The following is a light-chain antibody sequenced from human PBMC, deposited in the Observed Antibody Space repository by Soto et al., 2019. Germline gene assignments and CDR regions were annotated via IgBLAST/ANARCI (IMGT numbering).Light chain of an antibody. CDR2: GAS. J-gene: IGKJ1*01. CDR1: QSVSSN. V-gene: IGKV3-15*01. Sequence: EKVMTQSPATVSVSPGERATLSCRASQSVSSNLAWYQQKPGQAPRLLIYGASTRATGIPARFSGSGSGTEFTLTISGLQSEDFAVYYCQQYNNWPTWTFGQGTKVDIK. CDR3: QQYNNWPTWT.